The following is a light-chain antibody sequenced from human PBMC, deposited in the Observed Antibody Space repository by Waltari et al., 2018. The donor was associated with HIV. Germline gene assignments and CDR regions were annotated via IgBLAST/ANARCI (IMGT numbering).Light chain of an antibody. CDR1: SSDIGGYNY. CDR3: CSYAGSYTLI. CDR2: DGS. Sequence: QSALTQPRSVSGSPGQSVTISCTGTSSDIGGYNYVSWYQQLPGKAPKLMIYDGSKRPSGVPDRFSGSKSGNTASLTISGLQAEDEADYYCCSYAGSYTLIFGGGTELTVL. V-gene: IGLV2-11*01. J-gene: IGLJ2*01.